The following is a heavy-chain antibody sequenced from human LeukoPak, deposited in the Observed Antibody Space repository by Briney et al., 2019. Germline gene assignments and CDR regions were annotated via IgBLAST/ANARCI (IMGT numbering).Heavy chain of an antibody. D-gene: IGHD3-22*01. V-gene: IGHV1-2*02. CDR3: AQSRLYYYDSSGT. CDR1: GYTFTGYY. CDR2: INPNSGGT. J-gene: IGHJ4*02. Sequence: ASVKVSCKASGYTFTGYYMHWVRQAPGQGLGWMGWINPNSGGTNYAQKFQGRVTMTRDTSISTAYMELSRLRSDDTAVYYCAQSRLYYYDSSGTWGQGTLVTVSS.